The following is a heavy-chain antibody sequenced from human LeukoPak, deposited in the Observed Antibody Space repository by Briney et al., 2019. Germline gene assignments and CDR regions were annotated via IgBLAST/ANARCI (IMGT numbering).Heavy chain of an antibody. D-gene: IGHD3-22*01. V-gene: IGHV1-69*06. Sequence: PEASVKVSCKASGGTFSSYAISWVRQAPGQGLEWMGGIIPIFGTANYAQKFQGRVTITADKSTSTAYVELSSPRSEDTAVYYCARARGYYYDSSGYYLDYWGQGTLVTVSS. CDR3: ARARGYYYDSSGYYLDY. CDR1: GGTFSSYA. CDR2: IIPIFGTA. J-gene: IGHJ4*02.